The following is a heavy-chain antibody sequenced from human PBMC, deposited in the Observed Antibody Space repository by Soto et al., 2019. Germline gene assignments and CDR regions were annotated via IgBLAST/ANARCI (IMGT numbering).Heavy chain of an antibody. J-gene: IGHJ4*02. CDR2: ISGSGETT. D-gene: IGHD3-3*01. CDR3: AKRPSGYFYYFDY. Sequence: GGSLRLSCAASGFTFSSYAMSWVRQAPGKGLEWVSGISGSGETTYYADSVKGRFTISRDNSKNMLYLQMSSLRDEDTAVYYCAKRPSGYFYYFDYWGQGTLVTVSS. CDR1: GFTFSSYA. V-gene: IGHV3-23*01.